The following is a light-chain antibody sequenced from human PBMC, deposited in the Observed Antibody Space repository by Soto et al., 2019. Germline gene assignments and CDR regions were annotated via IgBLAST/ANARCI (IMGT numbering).Light chain of an antibody. Sequence: EIVVTQAPATLSVSPGERATLACRASQSISNNLAWYQQKPGQAPRLLIYGASTRATGIPARFSGSGSGTEFTLTISSLQSEDFAVYYCQQRLNWQVTFGQGTRTG. CDR3: QQRLNWQVT. V-gene: IGKV3-15*01. J-gene: IGKJ5*01. CDR2: GAS. CDR1: QSISNN.